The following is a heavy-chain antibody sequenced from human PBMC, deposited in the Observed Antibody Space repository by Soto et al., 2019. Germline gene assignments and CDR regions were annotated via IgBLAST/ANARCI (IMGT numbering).Heavy chain of an antibody. V-gene: IGHV3-33*01. Sequence: PGVSLRLSCAASGFSFSSYGMHWVRQAAGKGLEWVAVIWYGGSNKYYADSVKGRFTISRDNCKNTLYLQMNSLRAEDTAVYYCARWTSDSSGYYYFDYPGHGTPVTAPQ. D-gene: IGHD3-22*01. CDR3: ARWTSDSSGYYYFDY. CDR1: GFSFSSYG. CDR2: IWYGGSNK. J-gene: IGHJ4*01.